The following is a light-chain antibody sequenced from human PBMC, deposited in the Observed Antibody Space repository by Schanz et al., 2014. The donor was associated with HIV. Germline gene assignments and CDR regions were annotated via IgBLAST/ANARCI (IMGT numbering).Light chain of an antibody. CDR1: QGISSW. V-gene: IGKV1D-16*01. CDR2: AAS. CDR3: QQYNSDPWT. Sequence: DIQMTQSPSSVSASVGDRVTITCRASQGISSWLAWYQQKSGKAPRLLIYAASTLQSGVPSRFSGSGSGTDFTLTISCLQSEDFATYYCQQYNSDPWTFGHGTKVEIK. J-gene: IGKJ1*01.